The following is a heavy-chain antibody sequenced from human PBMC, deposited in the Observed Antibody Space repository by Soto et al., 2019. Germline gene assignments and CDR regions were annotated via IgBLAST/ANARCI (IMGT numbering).Heavy chain of an antibody. CDR1: GFTFNTYD. D-gene: IGHD2-2*01. CDR2: IWYDGRNQ. CDR3: SRGRGISLGNQRNYYFDS. Sequence: QVQLVESGGGVVRPGRSLRLSCAASGFTFNTYDMHWVRQAPGKGLEWVAVIWYDGRNQYYADSVKGRFTISRDNSKTTLYLQMNSLRVEDTAVYYCSRGRGISLGNQRNYYFDSLGQGALVTVSS. J-gene: IGHJ4*02. V-gene: IGHV3-33*01.